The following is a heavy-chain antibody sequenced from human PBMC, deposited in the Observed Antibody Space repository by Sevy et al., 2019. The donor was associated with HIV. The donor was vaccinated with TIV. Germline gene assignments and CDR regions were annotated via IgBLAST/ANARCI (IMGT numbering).Heavy chain of an antibody. CDR2: ISGSGGST. CDR3: AKGHEQWLVLDAFDI. CDR1: GFTFSSYA. V-gene: IGHV3-23*01. J-gene: IGHJ3*02. Sequence: GGSLRLSCAASGFTFSSYAMSWVRQAPGKGLEWVSAISGSGGSTYYADSVKGRFTISRDNSKNTLYLQMNSLRAEDTAVCYCAKGHEQWLVLDAFDIWGQGTMVTVSS. D-gene: IGHD6-19*01.